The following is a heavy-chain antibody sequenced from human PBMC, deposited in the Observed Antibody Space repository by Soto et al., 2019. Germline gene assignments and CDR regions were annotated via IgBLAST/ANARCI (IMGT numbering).Heavy chain of an antibody. V-gene: IGHV4-61*01. CDR3: ARGWDANS. J-gene: IGHJ4*02. CDR2: ISHSGIT. Sequence: QVQMQESGPGLVKPSETLSLTCTVSGASVSSGNQYWSWIRQPPGKGLEWIGYISHSGITNYNPSLTGRVTISADTSRNQFSLKVSSVTAADTAVYYCARGWDANSWGQGTLVTVSS. CDR1: GASVSSGNQY. D-gene: IGHD1-1*01.